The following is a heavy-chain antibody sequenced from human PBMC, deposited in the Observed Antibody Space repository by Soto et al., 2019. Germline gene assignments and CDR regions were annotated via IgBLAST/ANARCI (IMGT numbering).Heavy chain of an antibody. V-gene: IGHV4-31*03. D-gene: IGHD3-10*01. Sequence: QVQLQESGPGLVKPSQTLSLTCTVSGGSISSGGYYWSWIRQHPGKGLEWIGYIYYSGSTYYNPSLNSRVTISVDTSKNQFSLKLSSVTAADTAVYYCARDTGEFGEFQTDAFDICGQGTMVTVSS. CDR3: ARDTGEFGEFQTDAFDI. J-gene: IGHJ3*02. CDR2: IYYSGST. CDR1: GGSISSGGYY.